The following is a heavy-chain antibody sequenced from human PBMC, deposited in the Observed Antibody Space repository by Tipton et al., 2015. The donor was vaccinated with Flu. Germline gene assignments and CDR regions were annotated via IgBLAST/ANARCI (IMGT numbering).Heavy chain of an antibody. Sequence: WVRQAPGKGLEWIGYIYYSGSTYYNPSLKSRVTISVDTSKNQFSLKLSSVTAADTAVYYCARDRPPVYWGQGTLVTVSS. CDR2: IYYSGST. J-gene: IGHJ4*02. CDR3: ARDRPPVY. V-gene: IGHV4-31*02.